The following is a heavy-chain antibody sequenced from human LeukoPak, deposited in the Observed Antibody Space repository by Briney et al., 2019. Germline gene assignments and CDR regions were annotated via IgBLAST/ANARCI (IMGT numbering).Heavy chain of an antibody. CDR3: ADIAVAGLNAFDI. V-gene: IGHV1-2*02. CDR2: INPNSGGT. D-gene: IGHD6-19*01. Sequence: ASVKVSCKASGYTFTGYYMHWVRQAPGQGPEWMGWINPNSGGTNYAQKFQGRVTMTRDTSISTAYMELSRLRSDDTAVYYCADIAVAGLNAFDIWGQGTMVTASS. CDR1: GYTFTGYY. J-gene: IGHJ3*02.